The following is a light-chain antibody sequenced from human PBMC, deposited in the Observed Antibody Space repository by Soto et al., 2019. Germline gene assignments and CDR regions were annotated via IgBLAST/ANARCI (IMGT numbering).Light chain of an antibody. CDR1: QDISNY. CDR2: DAT. J-gene: IGKJ2*01. V-gene: IGKV1-33*01. CDR3: QQYDNYPPYS. Sequence: DIQMTQSPSSLSASVGDRVTITCQASQDISNYLNWYQQKPGKAPKLLIYDATNLETGVTSRFSGSGSGTDCTFTISTLQPEDIATYYCQQYDNYPPYSFGQGTKLESK.